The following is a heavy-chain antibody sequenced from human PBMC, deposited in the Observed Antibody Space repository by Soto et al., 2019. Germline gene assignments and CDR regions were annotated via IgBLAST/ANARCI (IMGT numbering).Heavy chain of an antibody. J-gene: IGHJ4*02. CDR2: ISVSDAFI. CDR1: GFNVGAFA. D-gene: IGHD1-20*01. V-gene: IGHV3-23*01. CDR3: TRETVAGITALDY. Sequence: GGSLRLSCAASGFNVGAFAVNWARQAPGKGLEWVSGISVSDAFIYYADSVRGRFSISRDASENILYLQMNSLRVDDTALYYCTRETVAGITALDYWGPGTLVTVSS.